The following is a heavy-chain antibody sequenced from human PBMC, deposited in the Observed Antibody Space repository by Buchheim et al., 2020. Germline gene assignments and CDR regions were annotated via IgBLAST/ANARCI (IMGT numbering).Heavy chain of an antibody. CDR1: GFTVSSNY. J-gene: IGHJ4*02. D-gene: IGHD5-24*01. CDR3: ARDRGRWLQFGSKGFDY. V-gene: IGHV3-66*01. Sequence: EVQLVESGGGLVQPGGSLRLSCAASGFTVSSNYMSWVRQAPGKGLEWVSVIYSGGSTYYADSVKGRFTISRDNAKNSLYLQMNSLRAEDTAVYYCARDRGRWLQFGSKGFDYWGQGTL. CDR2: IYSGGST.